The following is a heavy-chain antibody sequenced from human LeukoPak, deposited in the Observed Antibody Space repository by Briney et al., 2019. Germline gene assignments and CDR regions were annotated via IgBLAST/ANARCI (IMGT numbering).Heavy chain of an antibody. CDR2: IYTSGST. J-gene: IGHJ6*02. CDR1: GGSISSGSYY. D-gene: IGHD4-17*01. CDR3: AREGGTTVTTLDYYYYGMDV. Sequence: PSQTLSLTCTVSGGSISSGSYYWSWIRQPAGKGLEWIGRIYTSGSTNYNPSLKSRVTISVDTSKNQFSLKLSPVTAADTAVYYCAREGGTTVTTLDYYYYGMDVWGQGTTSPSP. V-gene: IGHV4-61*02.